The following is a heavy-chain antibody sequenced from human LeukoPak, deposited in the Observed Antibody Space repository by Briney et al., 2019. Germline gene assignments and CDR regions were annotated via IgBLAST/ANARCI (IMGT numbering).Heavy chain of an antibody. Sequence: GGSLRLSCAASGFTFSAYWMTWVRQAPGKGLEWVANIKQDGSEKYYVDSVKGRFTISRDNAEKSLYLQMNSLRAEDTAVYYCARDPYGDYGDCFDYWGQGTLVTVSS. J-gene: IGHJ4*02. CDR2: IKQDGSEK. V-gene: IGHV3-7*01. CDR3: ARDPYGDYGDCFDY. CDR1: GFTFSAYW. D-gene: IGHD4-17*01.